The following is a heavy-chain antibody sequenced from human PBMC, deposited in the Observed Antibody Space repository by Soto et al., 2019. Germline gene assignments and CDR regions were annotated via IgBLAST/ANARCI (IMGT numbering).Heavy chain of an antibody. CDR1: GGSISGYY. V-gene: IGHV4-59*01. D-gene: IGHD2-21*02. CDR3: ARDLWGYCGTDCYPLDV. J-gene: IGHJ6*02. CDR2: MYNTGST. Sequence: QVQLQESGPGLVKPSETLSLTCTVSGGSISGYYWSWIRQPPGKGLEWIGYMYNTGSTVYNPSFRSRVTISVDTSKGQCSLRLNSVTAADTAVYYCARDLWGYCGTDCYPLDVWGQGTTVTVSS.